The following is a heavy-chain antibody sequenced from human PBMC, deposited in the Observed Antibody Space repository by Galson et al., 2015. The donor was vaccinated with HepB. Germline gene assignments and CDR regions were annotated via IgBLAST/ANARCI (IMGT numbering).Heavy chain of an antibody. J-gene: IGHJ6*03. V-gene: IGHV6-1*01. CDR2: TYYRSKWYN. CDR1: GDSVSSNSAA. Sequence: CAISGDSVSSNSAAWNWIRQSPSRGLEWLGRTYYRSKWYNDYAVSVKSRITINPDTSKNQFSLQLNSVTPEDTAVYYCAREGGITIFGVVRVGYYYMDVWGKGTTVTVSS. D-gene: IGHD3-3*01. CDR3: AREGGITIFGVVRVGYYYMDV.